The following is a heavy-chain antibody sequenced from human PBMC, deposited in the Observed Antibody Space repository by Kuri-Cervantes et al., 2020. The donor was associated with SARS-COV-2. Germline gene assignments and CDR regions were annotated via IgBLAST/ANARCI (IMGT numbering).Heavy chain of an antibody. Sequence: SGPTLVKPTQTLTLTCTFSVFSLSTSGVGVGWSRQPPGKALEWLALIYWDDDKRYGPSLKSRLIITKDTYKTQVVLTMTNMDPVDTATYYCARIQATTVNADYCGQGTLVTVSS. CDR3: ARIQATTVNADY. CDR1: VFSLSTSGVG. CDR2: IYWDDDK. J-gene: IGHJ4*02. D-gene: IGHD4-11*01. V-gene: IGHV2-5*05.